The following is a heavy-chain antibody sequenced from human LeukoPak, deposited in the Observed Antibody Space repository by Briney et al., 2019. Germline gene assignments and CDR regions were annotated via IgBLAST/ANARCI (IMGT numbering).Heavy chain of an antibody. Sequence: GGSLRLSCAASEFTFSDAWMSWVRQAPGKGLEWVSLIYSGGTIYYADSVKGRFTISRDNAKNSLYLQMNSLRAEDTAVYYCAELGITMIGGVWGKGTTVTISS. CDR3: AELGITMIGGV. D-gene: IGHD3-10*02. CDR1: EFTFSDAW. CDR2: IYSGGTI. V-gene: IGHV3-69-1*02. J-gene: IGHJ6*04.